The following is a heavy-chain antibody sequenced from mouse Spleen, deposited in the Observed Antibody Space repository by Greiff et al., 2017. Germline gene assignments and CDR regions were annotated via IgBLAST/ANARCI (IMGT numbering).Heavy chain of an antibody. J-gene: IGHJ4*01. V-gene: IGHV2-9-2*01. CDR3: VRRTGWDGAMDY. CDR1: GFSLTSYD. Sequence: QVQLQQSGPGLVAPSQSLSITCTVSGFSLTSYDISWIRQPPGKGLEWLGVIWTGGGTNYNSAFMSRLSISKDNSKSQVFLKMNSLQTDDTAIYYCVRRTGWDGAMDYWGQGTSVTVSS. D-gene: IGHD4-1*01. CDR2: IWTGGGT.